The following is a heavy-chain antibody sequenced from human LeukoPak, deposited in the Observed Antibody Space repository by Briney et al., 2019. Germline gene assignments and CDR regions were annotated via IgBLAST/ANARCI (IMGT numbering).Heavy chain of an antibody. CDR1: GYSISSGYY. V-gene: IGHV4-38-2*02. D-gene: IGHD3-16*01. CDR2: IYHSGST. J-gene: IGHJ3*02. Sequence: SETLSLTCTVSGYSISSGYYWGWIRQPPGKGLEWIGSIYHSGSTYYNPSLKSRVTISVDTSKNQFSLKLSSVTAADTAVCYCARVLGGSGAFDIWGQGTMVTVSS. CDR3: ARVLGGSGAFDI.